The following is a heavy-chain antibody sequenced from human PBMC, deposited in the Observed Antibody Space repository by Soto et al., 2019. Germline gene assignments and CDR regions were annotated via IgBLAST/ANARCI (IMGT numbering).Heavy chain of an antibody. CDR2: IYYSGRS. J-gene: IGHJ4*01. CDR1: XXSITSXXXX. CDR3: ARQRTTEVPHAYFDH. Sequence: TCTVXXXSITSXXXXXGWIRQPPGKGLEWIGGIYYSGRSXYNPSLKSRVTMSVDTXKXXSSLTLNSVTAADAAVYYCARQRTTEVPHAYFDHWGXXTXVTVSS. D-gene: IGHD4-17*01. V-gene: IGHV4-39*01.